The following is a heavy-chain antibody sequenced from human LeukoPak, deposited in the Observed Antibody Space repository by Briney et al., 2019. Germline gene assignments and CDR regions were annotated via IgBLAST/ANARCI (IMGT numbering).Heavy chain of an antibody. CDR2: ISNNGGNT. D-gene: IGHD6-6*01. Sequence: GGSLRLSGSASGFTFSSYAMHWVRQAPGKGLEYVSAISNNGGNTYYADSVKGRFTISRDNSKNTLYLQMNSLRAEDTAVYYCARARAAPDYWGQGTLVTVSS. J-gene: IGHJ4*02. V-gene: IGHV3-64*04. CDR1: GFTFSSYA. CDR3: ARARAAPDY.